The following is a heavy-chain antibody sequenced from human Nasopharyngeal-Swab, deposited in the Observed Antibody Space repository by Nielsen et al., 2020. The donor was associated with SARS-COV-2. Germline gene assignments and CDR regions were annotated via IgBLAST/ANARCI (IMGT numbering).Heavy chain of an antibody. D-gene: IGHD3-22*01. V-gene: IGHV4-61*02. CDR1: GGSISSGSYY. CDR2: IYTSGST. Sequence: SETLSLTCTVSGGSISSGSYYWSWIRQPAGKGLEWIGRIYTSGSTNYNPSLKSRVTISVDTSKNQFSLKLSSVTAADTAVYYCARDHSLVVVITFFDYWGQGTLVTVSS. CDR3: ARDHSLVVVITFFDY. J-gene: IGHJ4*02.